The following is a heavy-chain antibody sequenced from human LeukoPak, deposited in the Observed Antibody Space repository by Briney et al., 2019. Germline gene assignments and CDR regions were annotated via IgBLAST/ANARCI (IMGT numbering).Heavy chain of an antibody. Sequence: GGSLRLSCAASGFTFSSYSMNWVRPAPGKGLEWVSYISSSSSTIYYADSVKGRFTLSRDNSKKTLYLQMKSLRAEDTAVYYWEKGETYYVFWSGPPGHFAYWGQETLVTVSS. V-gene: IGHV3-48*01. CDR1: GFTFSSYS. CDR2: ISSSSSTI. D-gene: IGHD3-3*01. J-gene: IGHJ4*02. CDR3: EKGETYYVFWSGPPGHFAY.